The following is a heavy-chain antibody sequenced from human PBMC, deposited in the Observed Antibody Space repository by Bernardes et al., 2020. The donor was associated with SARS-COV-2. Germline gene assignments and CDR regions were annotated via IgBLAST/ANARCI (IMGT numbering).Heavy chain of an antibody. CDR1: GGSFSGYY. CDR3: ARGEGYCGGDCPTYFDY. D-gene: IGHD2-21*02. CDR2: INHSGST. Sequence: ETLSLTCAVYGGSFSGYYWSWIRQPPGKGLEWIGEINHSGSTNYNPSLKSRVTISVDTSKNQFSLKLSSVTAADTAVYYCARGEGYCGGDCPTYFDYWGQGTLVTVSS. V-gene: IGHV4-34*01. J-gene: IGHJ4*02.